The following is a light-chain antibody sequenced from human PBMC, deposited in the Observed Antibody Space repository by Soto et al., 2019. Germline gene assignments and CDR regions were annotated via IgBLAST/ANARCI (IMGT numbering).Light chain of an antibody. CDR2: AAS. Sequence: DIQMTQSPSSLSASVGDRVTITCRASQGISNYLAWYQQKPGKVPKLLIYAASTLQSGVPSRFSRSGSGTDIPLIISSLQPEDIATYYCQLYNSSPRPFGGGTKVEIK. J-gene: IGKJ4*01. V-gene: IGKV1-27*01. CDR3: QLYNSSPRP. CDR1: QGISNY.